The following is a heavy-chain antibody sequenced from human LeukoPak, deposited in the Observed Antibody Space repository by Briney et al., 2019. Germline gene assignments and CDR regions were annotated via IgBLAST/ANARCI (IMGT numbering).Heavy chain of an antibody. CDR1: GYTFTGHY. CDR2: INPNSGGT. CDR3: ARDHSSWPYSSDLFAY. D-gene: IGHD6-19*01. Sequence: ASVKVSCKASGYTFTGHYMHWVRQAPGQGLEWIGWINPNSGGTNYAQKFQGRVTMTRDTSISTAYMELSRLRSDDTPVYYCARDHSSWPYSSDLFAYWGQGTLVTVPS. J-gene: IGHJ4*02. V-gene: IGHV1-2*02.